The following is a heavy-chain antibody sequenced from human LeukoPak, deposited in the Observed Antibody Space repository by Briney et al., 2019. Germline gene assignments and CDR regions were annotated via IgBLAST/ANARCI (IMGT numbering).Heavy chain of an antibody. CDR1: GYTFTSYG. CDR3: ARGITIFGVATETYYYYMDV. D-gene: IGHD3-3*01. J-gene: IGHJ6*03. CDR2: ISAYNGNT. V-gene: IGHV1-18*01. Sequence: GASVKVSCKASGYTFTSYGISWVRQAPGQGLEWMGWISAYNGNTNYAQKLQGRATVTTDTSTSTAYMELRSLRSDDTAVYYCARGITIFGVATETYYYYMDVWGKGTTVTVSS.